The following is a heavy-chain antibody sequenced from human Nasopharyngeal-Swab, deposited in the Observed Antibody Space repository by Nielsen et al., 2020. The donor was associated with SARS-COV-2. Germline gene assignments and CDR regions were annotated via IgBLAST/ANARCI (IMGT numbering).Heavy chain of an antibody. V-gene: IGHV3-15*01. CDR2: IKSKTDGGTT. CDR1: GFTFSNAW. CDR3: AKDIRGYYDFSP. Sequence: GESLKISCAASGFTFSNAWMSWVRQAPGKGLEWVGRIKSKTDGGTTDYAAPVKGRFTISRDNAENSLYLQMNSLRAEDTAVYYCAKDIRGYYDFSPWGLGTLVTVAS. D-gene: IGHD3-3*01. J-gene: IGHJ5*02.